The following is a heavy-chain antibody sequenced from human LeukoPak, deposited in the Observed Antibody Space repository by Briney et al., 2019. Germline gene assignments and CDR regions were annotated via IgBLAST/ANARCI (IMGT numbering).Heavy chain of an antibody. CDR1: GCSISSGGYY. V-gene: IGHV4-31*03. Sequence: SQTLSLTCTVSGCSISSGGYYWSWIRQHPGKGLEWIGYIYYSGSTYYNPSLKSRVTISVDTSKNQFSLKLSSVTAADTAVYYCARDLDSSWYYFDYWGQGTLVTVSS. D-gene: IGHD6-13*01. CDR3: ARDLDSSWYYFDY. CDR2: IYYSGST. J-gene: IGHJ4*02.